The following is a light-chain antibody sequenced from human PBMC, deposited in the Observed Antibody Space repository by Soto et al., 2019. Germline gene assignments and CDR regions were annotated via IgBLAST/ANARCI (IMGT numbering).Light chain of an antibody. CDR3: QQYGSSPP. J-gene: IGKJ1*01. V-gene: IGKV3-20*01. CDR2: GAS. Sequence: EIVLTQSPGTLSLSPGERATLSCRASQSVSSSYLAWYQQKPGQAPRLLIYGASSRATGIPDRFSGSGSGTDFTLTIIRLEPEDFAVYYCQQYGSSPPFGPGTKVDIK. CDR1: QSVSSSY.